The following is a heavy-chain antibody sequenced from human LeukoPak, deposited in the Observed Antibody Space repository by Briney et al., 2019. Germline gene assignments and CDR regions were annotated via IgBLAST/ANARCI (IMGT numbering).Heavy chain of an antibody. J-gene: IGHJ4*02. CDR3: ARRRYIRVGGESLQPKSDY. CDR1: GFTFSSYA. Sequence: GRSLRLSCAASGFTFSSYAMHWVRQAPGKGLEWVAVISYDGSNKYYADSVKGRFTISRDNSKNTLYLQMNSLRAEDTAVYYCARRRYIRVGGESLQPKSDYWGQGTLVTVSS. V-gene: IGHV3-30*04. D-gene: IGHD3-10*01. CDR2: ISYDGSNK.